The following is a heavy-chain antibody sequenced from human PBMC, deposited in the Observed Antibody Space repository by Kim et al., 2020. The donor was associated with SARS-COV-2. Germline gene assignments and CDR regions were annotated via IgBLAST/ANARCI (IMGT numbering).Heavy chain of an antibody. D-gene: IGHD5-18*01. CDR1: GFNFAAYA. J-gene: IGHJ4*02. CDR2: IRSRARGGTI. Sequence: GGSLRLCCTASGFNFAAYAMDWVRQAPGKGLEWVGFIRSRARGGTIEYAASVKGRFTISRDDSKNTAYLQMDSLKTEDTAVYYCTRGGIQSNFDYWGQGTLVTVSS. CDR3: TRGGIQSNFDY. V-gene: IGHV3-49*04.